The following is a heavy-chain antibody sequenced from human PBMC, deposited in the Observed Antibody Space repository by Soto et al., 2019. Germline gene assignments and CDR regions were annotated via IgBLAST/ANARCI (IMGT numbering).Heavy chain of an antibody. CDR3: ARSWVTGKGGMDV. CDR2: INGYTGNT. D-gene: IGHD3-16*01. V-gene: IGHV1-18*01. J-gene: IGHJ6*02. Sequence: QVPLVQSGGEVKQPGASVKVSCKASGYTFTSYGFSWVRQAPGQGLEWMGWINGYTGNTHYAQKFQGRVTMTIDTSTSTAYMELWTLISDDTAVYYCARSWVTGKGGMDVWGQGTTVTVSS. CDR1: GYTFTSYG.